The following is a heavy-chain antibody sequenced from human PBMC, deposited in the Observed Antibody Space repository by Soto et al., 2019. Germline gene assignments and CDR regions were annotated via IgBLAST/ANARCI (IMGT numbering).Heavy chain of an antibody. D-gene: IGHD5-18*01. CDR2: IIPIFGTA. J-gene: IGHJ3*02. CDR3: ARKGGYSYGDDAFDI. CDR1: GGTFSSYA. V-gene: IGHV1-69*13. Sequence: SVKVSCKASGGTFSSYAISWVRQAPGQGLEWMGGIIPIFGTANYAQKFQGRVTITADESTSTAYMELSSLRSEDTAVYYCARKGGYSYGDDAFDIWGQWTMVTVSS.